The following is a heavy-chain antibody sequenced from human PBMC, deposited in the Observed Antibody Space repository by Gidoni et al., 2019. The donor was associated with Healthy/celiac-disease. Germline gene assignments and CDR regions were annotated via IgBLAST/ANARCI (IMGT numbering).Heavy chain of an antibody. CDR2: ISYDGSNK. CDR1: GLTIRSYA. D-gene: IGHD2-21*02. Sequence: QVQLVESVGGVVQPGRSLSLPCAPSGLTIRSYAMHRVRPAPGKGLEWVAVISYDGSNKYYADSVKGRFTISRDNSKNTLYLQMNSLGAEDTAVYYCARDGKEEVTAIPFDYWGQGTLVTVSS. J-gene: IGHJ4*02. V-gene: IGHV3-30*04. CDR3: ARDGKEEVTAIPFDY.